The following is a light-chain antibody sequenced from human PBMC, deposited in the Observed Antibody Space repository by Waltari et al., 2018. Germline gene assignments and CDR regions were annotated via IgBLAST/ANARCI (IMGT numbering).Light chain of an antibody. CDR3: QQSYSTLIT. V-gene: IGKV1-39*01. CDR1: QNINSY. J-gene: IGKJ3*01. CDR2: AAS. Sequence: DIQMTQSPSSLSASIGDRVTITCRATQNINSYLNWYQQKPGEAPKLLIYAASTLQSGVPSRFSGSGSVTDFTLTISSLQPEDFATYYCQQSYSTLITFGTGTEVDIK.